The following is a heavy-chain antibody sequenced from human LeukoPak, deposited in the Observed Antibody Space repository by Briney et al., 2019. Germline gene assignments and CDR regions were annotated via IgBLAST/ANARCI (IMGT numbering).Heavy chain of an antibody. CDR2: TDTSGVIT. J-gene: IGHJ4*02. V-gene: IGHV3-23*05. CDR3: AKGDTGVIRRYYLDS. CDR1: GFTFSNYG. D-gene: IGHD5-18*01. Sequence: GGSLRLSCAASGFTFSNYGMDWVRQAPGKGLEWVSVTDTSGVITYYTDSVKGRFTISRDNSKNTLNLQMDSLRVEDTAVYYCAKGDTGVIRRYYLDSWGQGTLVTVSS.